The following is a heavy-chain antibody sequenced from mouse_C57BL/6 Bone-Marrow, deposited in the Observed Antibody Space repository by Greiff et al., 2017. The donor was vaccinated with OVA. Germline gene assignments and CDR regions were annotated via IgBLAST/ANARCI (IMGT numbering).Heavy chain of an antibody. D-gene: IGHD2-1*01. V-gene: IGHV1-66*01. CDR3: ASGGKRGFAY. CDR2: IYPGSGNT. Sequence: VQLQQSGPELVKPGASVKISCKASGYSFTSYYIHWVKQRPGQGLEWIGWIYPGSGNTKYNEKFKGKATLTADTSSSTAYMQLSSLTSEDSAVYYCASGGKRGFAYWGQGTLVTVSA. J-gene: IGHJ3*01. CDR1: GYSFTSYY.